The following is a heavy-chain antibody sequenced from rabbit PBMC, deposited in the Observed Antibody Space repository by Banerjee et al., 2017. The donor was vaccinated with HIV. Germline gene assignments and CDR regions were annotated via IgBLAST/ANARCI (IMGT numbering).Heavy chain of an antibody. V-gene: IGHV1S40*01. D-gene: IGHD4-1*01. J-gene: IGHJ4*01. Sequence: FKPGASLTLTCTASGFSFSSSYYMCWVRQAPGKGLEWIACINSSSGNTVYATWAKGRFTISKTSSTTVTLQMTSLTAADTATYFCMRYGTGWGDNLWGPGPLVTVS. CDR2: INSSSGNT. CDR1: GFSFSSSYY. CDR3: MRYGTGWGDNL.